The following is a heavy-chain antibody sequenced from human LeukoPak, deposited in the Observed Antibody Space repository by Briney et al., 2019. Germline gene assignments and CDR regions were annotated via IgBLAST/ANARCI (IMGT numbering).Heavy chain of an antibody. CDR2: MSHSGST. CDR1: GYSISSAYY. D-gene: IGHD6-19*01. Sequence: SETLSLTCDVSGYSISSAYYWGWIRQPPGKGLEWIGGMSHSGSTNYNPSLHSQVTMSVDTSNNQFSLKIISVTAADTAVYYCATSIAVPPFDYWGQGTLVTVSS. J-gene: IGHJ4*02. CDR3: ATSIAVPPFDY. V-gene: IGHV4-38-2*01.